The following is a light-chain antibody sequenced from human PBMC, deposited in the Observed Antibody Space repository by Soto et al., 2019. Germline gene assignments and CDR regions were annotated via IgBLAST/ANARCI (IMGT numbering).Light chain of an antibody. CDR3: QQYGSSPPNT. Sequence: EIVLTQSPATLSSFPGDRVTFSCRASQYINTRLAWYQHRPGQAPRLLIYQTSLRAAGIPARFSGSGSGTDFTLTISRLEPEDFAVYYCQQYGSSPPNTFGGGTKVDIK. V-gene: IGKV3-20*01. CDR2: QTS. J-gene: IGKJ4*01. CDR1: QYINTR.